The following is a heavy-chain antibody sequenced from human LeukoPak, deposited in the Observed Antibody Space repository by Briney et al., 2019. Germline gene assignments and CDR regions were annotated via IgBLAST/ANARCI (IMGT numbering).Heavy chain of an antibody. CDR1: GYTFTNFG. Sequence: ASVKVSCKTSGYTFTNFGIGWVRQAPGQGLEWMGWISGGNGNTGCPQTLQDRFTMTTDTSTNTAYMELRNLRSDDTAVYYCARDLPLGSMGGSAFDLWGQGTLVIVSS. V-gene: IGHV1-18*01. J-gene: IGHJ4*02. CDR3: ARDLPLGSMGGSAFDL. CDR2: ISGGNGNT. D-gene: IGHD2-15*01.